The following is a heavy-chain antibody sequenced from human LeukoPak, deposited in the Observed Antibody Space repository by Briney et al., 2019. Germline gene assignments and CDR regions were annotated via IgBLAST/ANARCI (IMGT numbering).Heavy chain of an antibody. Sequence: GGSLRLSCGVSGFTFSDHWMSWVRLTPGKGLEWVGNIRYDGNEKLFLDSVKGRFTISRDNDSHSLFMQMDSLRAEDTAVYYCAIHKRIEVGATTCQAMDVWGQGTTVTVSS. D-gene: IGHD1-26*01. CDR1: GFTFSDHW. J-gene: IGHJ6*02. CDR3: AIHKRIEVGATTCQAMDV. CDR2: IRYDGNEK. V-gene: IGHV3-7*01.